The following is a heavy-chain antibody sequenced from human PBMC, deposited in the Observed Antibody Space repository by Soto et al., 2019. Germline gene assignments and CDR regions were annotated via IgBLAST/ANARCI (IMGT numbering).Heavy chain of an antibody. Sequence: GGSLRLSCSASGFTFISHAMHWVRQAPGKGLEYVSVISSDGGDTKYADSVKGRFTISRDNSKNTLFLQMSSLRPEDSAVYYCVKETRASPLDYWGQGTLVTVSS. CDR1: GFTFISHA. J-gene: IGHJ4*02. CDR2: ISSDGGDT. V-gene: IGHV3-64D*06. D-gene: IGHD2-2*01. CDR3: VKETRASPLDY.